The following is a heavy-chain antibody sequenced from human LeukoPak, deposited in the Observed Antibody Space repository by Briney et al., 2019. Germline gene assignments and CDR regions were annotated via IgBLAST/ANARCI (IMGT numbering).Heavy chain of an antibody. CDR1: GGTFSSYA. J-gene: IGHJ4*02. Sequence: SVKVSCKASGGTFSSYAISWVRQAPGQGLEWMGRIIPILGIANYAQKFQGRVTITADKSTSTAYMELSSLRSEDTAVYYCAREWGGYYDSSGYYNDYWGQGTLVTVSS. CDR2: IIPILGIA. V-gene: IGHV1-69*04. CDR3: AREWGGYYDSSGYYNDY. D-gene: IGHD3-22*01.